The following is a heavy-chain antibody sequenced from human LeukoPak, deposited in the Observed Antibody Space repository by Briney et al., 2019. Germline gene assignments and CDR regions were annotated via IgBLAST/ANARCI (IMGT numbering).Heavy chain of an antibody. D-gene: IGHD3-22*01. CDR1: GYSIGCGYY. CDR2: IYHSGST. Sequence: SETLSLTCAFSGYSIGCGYYWGWIRQPPGKGLEWIGSIYHSGSTYYNPSLKSRVTISVDTSKNQFSLKLSSVTAADTAVYYCGRDNLGVVTTTFPFDYWGQGILVTVSS. CDR3: GRDNLGVVTTTFPFDY. J-gene: IGHJ4*02. V-gene: IGHV4-38-2*02.